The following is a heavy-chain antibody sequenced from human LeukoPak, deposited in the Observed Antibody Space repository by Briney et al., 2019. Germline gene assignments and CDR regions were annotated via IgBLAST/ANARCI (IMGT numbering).Heavy chain of an antibody. Sequence: GGPLRLSCAASGFTFSSYWMSWVRQAPGKGLEWVANIKQDESEKYYVDSVKGRFTISRDNAKNSLYLQMNSLRAEDTAVYYCARGQIRVTMVRGVFFDYWGQGTLVTVSS. CDR2: IKQDESEK. D-gene: IGHD3-10*01. J-gene: IGHJ4*02. CDR3: ARGQIRVTMVRGVFFDY. CDR1: GFTFSSYW. V-gene: IGHV3-7*03.